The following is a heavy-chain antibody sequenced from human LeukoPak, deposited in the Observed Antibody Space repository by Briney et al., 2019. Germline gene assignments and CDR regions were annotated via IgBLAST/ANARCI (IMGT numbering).Heavy chain of an antibody. D-gene: IGHD3-10*01. CDR1: GVSISSGGYY. Sequence: PSETLSLTCTVSGVSISSGGYYWSWIRQPPGKGLEWIGYIYHSGSTYYNPSLKSRVTISVDRSKNQFSLKLSSVTAADTAVYYCARDRFYYYGSGSYKVGYYYYYYMDVWGKGTTVTVSS. CDR3: ARDRFYYYGSGSYKVGYYYYYYMDV. V-gene: IGHV4-30-2*01. CDR2: IYHSGST. J-gene: IGHJ6*03.